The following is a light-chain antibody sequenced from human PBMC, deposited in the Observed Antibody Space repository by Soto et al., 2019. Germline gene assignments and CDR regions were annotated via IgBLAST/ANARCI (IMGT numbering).Light chain of an antibody. J-gene: IGLJ3*02. V-gene: IGLV2-14*01. CDR1: SSDVGAYNH. CDR3: SSYTSSSTLWV. CDR2: EVN. Sequence: QSALTQPASVSGSPGQSITISCTGTSSDVGAYNHVSWYRQHPGEAPKLMIYEVNIRPSGISNRFSGSKSGNTASLTISGLQADDEADYYCSSYTSSSTLWVVGGGTKLTVL.